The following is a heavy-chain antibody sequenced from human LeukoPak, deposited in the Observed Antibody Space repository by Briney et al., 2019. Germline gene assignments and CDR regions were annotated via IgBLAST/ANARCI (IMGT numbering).Heavy chain of an antibody. D-gene: IGHD5-24*01. CDR3: ARRGRWLQSGHDAFDI. Sequence: GESLKISCKGSGYSFTSYWIGWVRQLPGKGLEWMGIIYPGDSDTRYSPSFQGQVTISADKSISTAYLQWSSLKASDTAMYYCARRGRWLQSGHDAFDIWGQGTMVTVSS. CDR1: GYSFTSYW. J-gene: IGHJ3*02. V-gene: IGHV5-51*01. CDR2: IYPGDSDT.